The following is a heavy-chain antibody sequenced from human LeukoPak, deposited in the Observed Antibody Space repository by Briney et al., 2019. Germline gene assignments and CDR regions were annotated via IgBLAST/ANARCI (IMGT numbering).Heavy chain of an antibody. J-gene: IGHJ4*02. D-gene: IGHD3-22*01. CDR2: ISGSGGSR. Sequence: GGSLRLSCAASGFTFSSYAMSWVRQAPGKGLEWVSAISGSGGSRYYADSVKGRSTISRDNSKNTLYLQMNSLRAEDTAVYYCAKDRDYDSSGAFDYWGQGTLVTVSS. V-gene: IGHV3-23*01. CDR3: AKDRDYDSSGAFDY. CDR1: GFTFSSYA.